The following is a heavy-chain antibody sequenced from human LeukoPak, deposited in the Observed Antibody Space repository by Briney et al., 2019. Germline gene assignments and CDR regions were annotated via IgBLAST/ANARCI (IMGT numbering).Heavy chain of an antibody. J-gene: IGHJ4*02. CDR1: GGSMNSYY. CDR2: IYYSGST. CDR3: ARHYYDSSGYLYYFDY. Sequence: SETLSLTCTVSGGSMNSYYWGWIRQPPGKGLEWIGSIYYSGSTYYNPSLKSRVTISVDTSKNQFSLKLSSVTAADTAVYYCARHYYDSSGYLYYFDYWGQGTLVTVSS. D-gene: IGHD3-22*01. V-gene: IGHV4-39*01.